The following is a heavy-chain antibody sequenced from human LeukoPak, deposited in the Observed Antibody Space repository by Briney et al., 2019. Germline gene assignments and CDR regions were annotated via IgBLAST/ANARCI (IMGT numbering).Heavy chain of an antibody. CDR1: GFTFSNYW. J-gene: IGHJ2*01. CDR2: INPDGSEK. Sequence: GGSLRLSCAASGFTFSNYWMTWVRQAPGKGLEWVANINPDGSEKYYVDSVKGRFTISRENAKNTLYLQMNSLRAGDTAVYYCVREGVSSSWNNWYFDLWGRGTLVTVSS. V-gene: IGHV3-7*01. D-gene: IGHD6-13*01. CDR3: VREGVSSSWNNWYFDL.